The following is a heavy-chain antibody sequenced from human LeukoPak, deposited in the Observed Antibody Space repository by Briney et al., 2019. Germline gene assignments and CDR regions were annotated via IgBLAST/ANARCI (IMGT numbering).Heavy chain of an antibody. D-gene: IGHD3-22*01. CDR1: GFTFSSYG. V-gene: IGHV3-30*18. CDR2: ISYDGSNK. J-gene: IGHJ4*02. Sequence: GRSLRLSCAASGFTFSSYGMHLVRQAPGKGLEWVAVISYDGSNKYYADSVKGRFTISRDNSKNTLYLQMNSLRAEDTAVYYCAKASITMIVVVIIDYWGQGTLVTASS. CDR3: AKASITMIVVVIIDY.